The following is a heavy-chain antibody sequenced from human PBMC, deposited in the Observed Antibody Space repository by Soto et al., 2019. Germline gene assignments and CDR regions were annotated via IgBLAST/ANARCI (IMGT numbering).Heavy chain of an antibody. CDR3: ARGDRGGSGAPASYYYSGLDV. Sequence: DVQLLESGGHLVQPGGSLRLSCAASGFTFSSHAMSWVRQAPGKGLEWVSSVSAGGDMTYYSDSVKGRFTISSDNSNNALSLQMNSLRIGATALYYCARGDRGGSGAPASYYYSGLDVWGQGATVTVS. D-gene: IGHD3-10*01. J-gene: IGHJ6*02. CDR2: VSAGGDMT. V-gene: IGHV3-23*01. CDR1: GFTFSSHA.